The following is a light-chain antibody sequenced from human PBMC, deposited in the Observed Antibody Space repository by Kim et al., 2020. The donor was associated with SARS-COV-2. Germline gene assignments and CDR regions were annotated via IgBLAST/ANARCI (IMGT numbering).Light chain of an antibody. Sequence: GQSITFSCTGTSSDIGAYDYISWFQQHPDKVPKLLIYDISKLPSGASNRFSGFKSGNTAFLTISGLQAEDEADYYCSSFTTSGTFVFGTGTQLTVL. CDR1: SSDIGAYDY. J-gene: IGLJ1*01. CDR3: SSFTTSGTFV. V-gene: IGLV2-14*03. CDR2: DIS.